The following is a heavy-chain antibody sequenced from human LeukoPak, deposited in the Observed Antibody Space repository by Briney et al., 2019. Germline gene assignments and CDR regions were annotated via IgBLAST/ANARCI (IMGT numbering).Heavy chain of an antibody. CDR3: AREVVGATKEDNFDY. CDR1: GGSISSGSYY. V-gene: IGHV4-61*02. Sequence: TLSLTCTVSGGSISSGSYYWSWIRQPAGKGLEWIGSIYHSGSTYYNPSLKSRVTVSVDTSKNQFSLKLSSVTAADTAVYYCAREVVGATKEDNFDYWGQGTLVTVSS. CDR2: IYHSGST. J-gene: IGHJ4*02. D-gene: IGHD1-26*01.